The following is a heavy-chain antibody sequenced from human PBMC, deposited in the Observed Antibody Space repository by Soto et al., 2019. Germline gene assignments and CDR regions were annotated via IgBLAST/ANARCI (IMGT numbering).Heavy chain of an antibody. J-gene: IGHJ4*02. CDR1: GGTFSSYA. CDR2: IIPIFGTA. CDR3: AREPATAKPEGVDF. D-gene: IGHD1-1*01. V-gene: IGHV1-69*05. Sequence: SVKVSCKASGGTFSSYAISWVRQAPGQGLEWMGGIIPIFGTANYAQKFQGRVTMTRDTSITTAYMELSRLRSGDTAVYYCAREPATAKPEGVDFWGQGTLVTVSS.